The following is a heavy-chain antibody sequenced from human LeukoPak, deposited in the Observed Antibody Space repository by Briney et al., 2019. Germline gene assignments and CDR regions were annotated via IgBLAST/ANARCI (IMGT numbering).Heavy chain of an antibody. CDR2: INGDGSNT. J-gene: IGHJ4*02. D-gene: IGHD3-10*01. Sequence: GGSLRLSCVAAGFTFSRDWMYWVRQAPGKGLVWVSLINGDGSNTNYADSVKGRFTISRDNAKNTLYLQMNSLRAEDTAVYYCARDGPSPMVELDYWGQGTLVTASS. V-gene: IGHV3-74*01. CDR1: GFTFSRDW. CDR3: ARDGPSPMVELDY.